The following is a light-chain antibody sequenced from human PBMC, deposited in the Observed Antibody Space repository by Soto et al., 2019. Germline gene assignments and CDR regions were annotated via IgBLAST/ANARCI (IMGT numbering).Light chain of an antibody. J-gene: IGLJ1*01. Sequence: QSVLTQPPSVSGAPGQGVTISCTGSSSNIGAGFDVHWYLQLPGRAPKLLIYGNTNRPSGVPDRFSGSKSGTSASLAITGLQAEDEADYYCPSYDNGLSVFGTGTKVTVL. CDR1: SSNIGAGFD. CDR2: GNT. CDR3: PSYDNGLSV. V-gene: IGLV1-40*01.